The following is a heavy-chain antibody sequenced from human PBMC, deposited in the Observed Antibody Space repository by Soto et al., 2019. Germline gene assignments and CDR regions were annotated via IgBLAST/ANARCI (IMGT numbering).Heavy chain of an antibody. CDR3: ARASFLPALFDP. CDR2: IYYSGST. V-gene: IGHV4-30-4*01. Sequence: PSETLSLTCTVSGGSISSGDYYWSWIRQPPGKGLEWIGYIYYSGSTYYNPSLKSRVTISVDTSKNQFSLKLSSVTAADTAVYYCARASFLPALFDPWGQGTLVPVSS. CDR1: GGSISSGDYY. J-gene: IGHJ5*02. D-gene: IGHD3-16*02.